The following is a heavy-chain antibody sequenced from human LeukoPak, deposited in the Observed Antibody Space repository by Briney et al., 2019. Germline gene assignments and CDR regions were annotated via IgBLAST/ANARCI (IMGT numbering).Heavy chain of an antibody. Sequence: GSLRLSCAASAFTFSSYSMNWVRQPPGKGLEWIGEINHSGSTNYNPSLKSRVTISVDTSKNQFSLTLNSVTAADTAVYYCARVITVRGVIFDYWGQGTLVAVSS. J-gene: IGHJ4*02. CDR2: INHSGST. CDR1: AFTFSSYS. V-gene: IGHV4-34*01. CDR3: ARVITVRGVIFDY. D-gene: IGHD3-16*01.